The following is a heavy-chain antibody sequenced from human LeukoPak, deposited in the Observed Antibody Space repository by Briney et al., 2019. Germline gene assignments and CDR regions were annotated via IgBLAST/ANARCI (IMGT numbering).Heavy chain of an antibody. CDR2: VYTSGTT. Sequence: PSETLSLTCTVSGGSLSSYYCSWIRQPAGKGLEWIGRVYTSGTTNSNPSLKSRVTMSVDTSKNQFSLNLSSVTAADTAIYYCAREGGYSYGFDYWGRGTLVTVSS. CDR3: AREGGYSYGFDY. J-gene: IGHJ4*02. CDR1: GGSLSSYY. V-gene: IGHV4-4*07. D-gene: IGHD5-18*01.